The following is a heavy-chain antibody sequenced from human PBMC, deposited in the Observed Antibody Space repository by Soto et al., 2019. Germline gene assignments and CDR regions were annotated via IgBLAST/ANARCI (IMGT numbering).Heavy chain of an antibody. V-gene: IGHV3-73*01. CDR1: GFTFSGSA. D-gene: IGHD3-22*01. J-gene: IGHJ3*02. CDR2: IRSKANSYAT. CDR3: TRLQYDSSWDAFDI. Sequence: GGSLRLSCAASGFTFSGSAMHWVRQASGKGLEWVGRIRSKANSYATAYAASVKGRFTISRDDSKNTAYLQMNSLKTEDTAVYYRTRLQYDSSWDAFDIWGQGTMVTVSS.